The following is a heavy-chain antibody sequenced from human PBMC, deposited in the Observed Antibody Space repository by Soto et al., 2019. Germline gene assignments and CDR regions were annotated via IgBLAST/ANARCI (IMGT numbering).Heavy chain of an antibody. Sequence: GGSLRLSCAASGLTFGSHSMNWVRQAPGKGLEWVSYISSGSSTIYYADSVKGRFTISRDNSKNTLYLQMNSLRAEDTAVYYCAKVVRHACFDYWGQGTLVTVSS. V-gene: IGHV3-48*01. CDR1: GLTFGSHS. J-gene: IGHJ4*02. CDR2: ISSGSSTI. CDR3: AKVVRHACFDY.